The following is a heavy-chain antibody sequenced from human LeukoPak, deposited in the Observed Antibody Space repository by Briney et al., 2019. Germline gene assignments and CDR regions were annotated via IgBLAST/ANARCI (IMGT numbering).Heavy chain of an antibody. J-gene: IGHJ3*02. D-gene: IGHD6-13*01. V-gene: IGHV3-74*01. CDR2: INSDGSST. CDR1: GFTFSSYW. CDR3: AKDPDSSSWFLSPFDI. Sequence: QTGGSLRLSCAASGFTFSSYWMHWVRQAPGKGLVWVSRINSDGSSTSYADSVKGRFTISRDNSKNTLYLQMNSLRAEDTAVYYCAKDPDSSSWFLSPFDIWGQGTMVTVSS.